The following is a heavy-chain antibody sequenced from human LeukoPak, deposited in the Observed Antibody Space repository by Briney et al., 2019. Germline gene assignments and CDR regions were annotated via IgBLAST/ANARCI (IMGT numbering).Heavy chain of an antibody. Sequence: GGSLRLSCAASGFTFSSYAMSWVRQAPGEGLEWVSGISAGGGSTYYADSVKGRLTISRDNSKNTLYLQMNSLRAEDTAVYYCAKYYGSDWGQGTLVTVSS. V-gene: IGHV3-23*01. J-gene: IGHJ4*02. CDR3: AKYYGSD. CDR2: ISAGGGST. D-gene: IGHD3-10*01. CDR1: GFTFSSYA.